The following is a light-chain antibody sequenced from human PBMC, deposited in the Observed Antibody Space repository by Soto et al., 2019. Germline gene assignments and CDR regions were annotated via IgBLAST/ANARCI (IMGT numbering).Light chain of an antibody. Sequence: EIQMTQSPSTLSASIGDSVTITCRASQSIRTWLAWHQQKPGKAPNLLIYRASSLGSGVSSRFSGSGSGTEFTLTISSLQPGDFANYYCQQYDSFPITFGQGTRLEIK. CDR3: QQYDSFPIT. CDR2: RAS. J-gene: IGKJ5*01. V-gene: IGKV1-5*03. CDR1: QSIRTW.